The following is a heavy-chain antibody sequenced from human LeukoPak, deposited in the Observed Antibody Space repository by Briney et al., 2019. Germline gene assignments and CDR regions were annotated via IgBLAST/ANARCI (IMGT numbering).Heavy chain of an antibody. J-gene: IGHJ4*02. D-gene: IGHD6-19*01. V-gene: IGHV4-4*07. CDR3: AMSSSGWYYFDY. Sequence: SETLPLTCSVSGDYVHSTGYYWSWIRQPAGKGLEWIGRIYTSGSTNYNPSLKSRVTMSVDTSKNQFSLKLSSVTAADTAVYYCAMSSSGWYYFDYWGQGTLVTVSS. CDR1: GDYVHSTGYY. CDR2: IYTSGST.